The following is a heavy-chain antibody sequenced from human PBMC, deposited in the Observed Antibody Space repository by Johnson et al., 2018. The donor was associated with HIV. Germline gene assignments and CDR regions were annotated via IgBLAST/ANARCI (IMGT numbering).Heavy chain of an antibody. J-gene: IGHJ3*02. Sequence: VQLVESGGGLVQPGGSLRLSCKASGLSFDSYSMSWVRQAPGKGLEWVSGIIPSGTGTHYADSVKGRFTISRDNSKNTLYLQMNSLRTEDTAVYYCAREDQNWNYDHAFDIWGQGTMVTVSS. V-gene: IGHV3-23*04. CDR1: GLSFDSYS. CDR3: AREDQNWNYDHAFDI. D-gene: IGHD1-7*01. CDR2: IIPSGTGT.